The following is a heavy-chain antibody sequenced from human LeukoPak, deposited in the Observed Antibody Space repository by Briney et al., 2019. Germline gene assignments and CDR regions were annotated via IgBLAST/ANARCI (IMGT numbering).Heavy chain of an antibody. CDR2: LYTSGTT. J-gene: IGHJ4*02. V-gene: IGHV4-61*09. CDR1: GGSISSGSYY. CDR3: ARAGGSVGWYGTIDS. Sequence: PSETLSLTCTVSGGSISSGSYYWTWIRQPAGKGLEWIGHLYTSGTTSYNPSLQSRVTISADTSKHQFSLRLTSVTAADTAVYYCARAGGSVGWYGTIDSWGQGSLVSVSS. D-gene: IGHD6-19*01.